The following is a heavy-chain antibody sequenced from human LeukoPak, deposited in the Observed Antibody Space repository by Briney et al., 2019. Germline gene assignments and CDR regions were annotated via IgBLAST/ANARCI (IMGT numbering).Heavy chain of an antibody. V-gene: IGHV3-53*01. CDR2: VYSGGNT. J-gene: IGHJ4*02. D-gene: IGHD6-13*01. Sequence: GGSLRLSCAASGFTVSSNYMSWGRQAPGKGLECVSVVYSGGNTYYADSVKGRFTISRDNSKNTLYLQMNNLRAEDTALYYCARGTKDIAALNYYFDYWGQGTLVTVSS. CDR1: GFTVSSNY. CDR3: ARGTKDIAALNYYFDY.